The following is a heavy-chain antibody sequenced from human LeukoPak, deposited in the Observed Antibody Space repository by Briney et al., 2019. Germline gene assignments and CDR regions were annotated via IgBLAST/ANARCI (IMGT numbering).Heavy chain of an antibody. CDR1: GFTFSRYW. J-gene: IGHJ5*02. V-gene: IGHV3-74*01. CDR3: STAGAAGSRMGFDP. Sequence: GGSLRLSCADSGFTFSRYWMHWVRQTPGKGLVWVSCISADGSVTRYADSVKGRFTISRDNTKRTLYLQMHSLRAEDPAVYYCSTAGAAGSRMGFDPWGQGTLVTVSS. CDR2: ISADGSVT. D-gene: IGHD2-15*01.